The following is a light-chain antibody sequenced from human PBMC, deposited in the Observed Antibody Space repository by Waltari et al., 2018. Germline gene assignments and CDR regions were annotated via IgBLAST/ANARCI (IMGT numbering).Light chain of an antibody. CDR1: TSTFGSIAL. J-gene: IGLJ3*02. CDR3: CSYAGNTVWV. CDR2: EGT. Sequence: QSALTQTASVSGSPGQPTTISCTVTTSTFGSIALVSRYPQQPDKAPKLMVYEGTKRPPGISTRFSGAKSGNTASLTISGLQAEDEADYYCCSYAGNTVWVFGGGTKLTVL. V-gene: IGLV2-23*01.